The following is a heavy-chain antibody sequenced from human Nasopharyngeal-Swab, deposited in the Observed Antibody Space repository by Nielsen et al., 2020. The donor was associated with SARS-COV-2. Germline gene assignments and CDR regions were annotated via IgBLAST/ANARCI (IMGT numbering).Heavy chain of an antibody. J-gene: IGHJ5*02. Sequence: ASVKVSCKASGYTFTSYGISWARQAPGQGLEWMGWISAYNGNTNYAQKLQGRVTMTTDTSTSTAYMELRSLRSDDTAVYYCARTGPIAAAGFYWFDPWGQGTLVTVSS. D-gene: IGHD6-13*01. V-gene: IGHV1-18*01. CDR1: GYTFTSYG. CDR2: ISAYNGNT. CDR3: ARTGPIAAAGFYWFDP.